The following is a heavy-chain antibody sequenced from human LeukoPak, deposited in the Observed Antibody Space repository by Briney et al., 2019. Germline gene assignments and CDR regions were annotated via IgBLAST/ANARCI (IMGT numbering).Heavy chain of an antibody. CDR1: GFIFNTYG. CDR3: AKAGCGNANCYTNS. Sequence: GSLRLSCTASGFIFNTYGMHWGRQAPGKGLEWVAAISYDAREFFADSVKGRFTISRDNSKNTLYLQMNNLRADDTDVYYCAKAGCGNANCYTNSWGQGTLVTVSS. CDR2: ISYDARE. D-gene: IGHD2-2*01. V-gene: IGHV3-30*18. J-gene: IGHJ4*02.